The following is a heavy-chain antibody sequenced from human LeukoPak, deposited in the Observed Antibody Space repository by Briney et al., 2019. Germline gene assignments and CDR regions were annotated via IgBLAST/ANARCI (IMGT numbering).Heavy chain of an antibody. D-gene: IGHD3-9*01. CDR2: INPNSGGT. V-gene: IGHV1-2*04. Sequence: GGSLRLSCSASGFTFTRHGMHWVRQAPGKGLEWMGWINPNSGGTNYAQKFQGWVTMTRDTSISTAYMELSRLRSDDTAVYYCARDGALTGYPAGGDYWGQGTLVTVSS. CDR3: ARDGALTGYPAGGDY. J-gene: IGHJ4*02. CDR1: GFTFTRHG.